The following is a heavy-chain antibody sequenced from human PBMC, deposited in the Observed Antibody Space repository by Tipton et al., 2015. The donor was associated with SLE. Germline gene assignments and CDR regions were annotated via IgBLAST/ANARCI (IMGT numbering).Heavy chain of an antibody. CDR3: ARDHRAAAGTYYYYYMDV. CDR2: THYTGST. Sequence: TLSLTCTVSGGFINTSNFYWAWIRQPPGKGLEWIGTTHYTGSTSYNPSLKSGVTLSVDMSKNQFSLKLTSVTGADTALYYCARDHRAAAGTYYYYYMDVWGKGTTVTVSS. V-gene: IGHV4-39*07. D-gene: IGHD6-13*01. CDR1: GGFINTSNFY. J-gene: IGHJ6*03.